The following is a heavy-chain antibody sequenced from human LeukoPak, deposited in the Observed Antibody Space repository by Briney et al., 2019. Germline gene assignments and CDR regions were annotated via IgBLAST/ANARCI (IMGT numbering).Heavy chain of an antibody. D-gene: IGHD1-26*01. CDR1: GYNFTIYD. J-gene: IGHJ6*02. Sequence: ASVNVSFKASGYNFTIYDIKWAGQATGQGLEWMGWMNPNSGHTRYTEKFQDRDHMTRHTSVSTAYMELSSLRSEDSAVYFCESIYVGGTRNFFYDMDLWGQGTTVTVSS. CDR3: ESIYVGGTRNFFYDMDL. CDR2: MNPNSGHT. V-gene: IGHV1-8*01.